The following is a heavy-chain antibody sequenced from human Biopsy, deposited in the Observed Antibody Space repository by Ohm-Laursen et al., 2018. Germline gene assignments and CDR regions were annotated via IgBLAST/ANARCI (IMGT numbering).Heavy chain of an antibody. D-gene: IGHD5-18*01. CDR3: ARTVDTVVVTPSDH. CDR1: TGTFDSYG. Sequence: GSSVKVSCKTSTGTFDSYGVTWVRQAPGQGLEWMGRIIPILRTTTYAPKFQDRVTVAADTSTSTATMELRSLRSDDTAVYYCARTVDTVVVTPSDHWGQGTLVTVSS. CDR2: IIPILRTT. V-gene: IGHV1-69*04. J-gene: IGHJ4*02.